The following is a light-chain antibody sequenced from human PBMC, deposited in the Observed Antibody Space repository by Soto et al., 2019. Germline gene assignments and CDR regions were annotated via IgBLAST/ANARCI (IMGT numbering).Light chain of an antibody. CDR2: DVS. CDR3: SSYTSSSTLV. J-gene: IGLJ2*01. V-gene: IGLV2-14*03. Sequence: QSALTQPASVSGSPGQSITISCTGTSSDVGGYKYVSWYQHPPGKAPKLIIYDVSDRPSGVSDRFSGSKSGNTASLTISGLQAEDEADYYCSSYTSSSTLVFGGGTQLTVL. CDR1: SSDVGGYKY.